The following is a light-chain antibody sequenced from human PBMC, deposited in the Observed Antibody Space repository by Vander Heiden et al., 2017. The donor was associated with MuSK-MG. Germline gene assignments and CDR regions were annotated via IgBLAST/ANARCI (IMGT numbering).Light chain of an antibody. J-gene: IGLJ2*01. V-gene: IGLV3-1*01. CDR3: QAWDSSTVV. CDR1: NLGDKY. CDR2: QDS. Sequence: SYELTQPPSVSVSPGQTASITCSGDNLGDKYAYWYQQKPGQSPVLVIYQDSKRPSGIPERFSCSNSGTTATLTISGTQAMDEAYYYRQAWDSSTVVFGGGTKLTVL.